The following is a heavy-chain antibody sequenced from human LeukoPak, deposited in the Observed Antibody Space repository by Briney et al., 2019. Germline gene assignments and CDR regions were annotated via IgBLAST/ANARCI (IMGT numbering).Heavy chain of an antibody. V-gene: IGHV4-34*01. CDR3: ARRGSGWHA. J-gene: IGHJ5*02. Sequence: SETLSLTCAVYGGSFSGYYWSWIRQPPGKGLEWIGEINHSGSTNYNPSLKSRVTISVDTSKNQFSLKLNSVTAADTAVYYCARRGSGWHAWGQGTLVTVSS. CDR2: INHSGST. CDR1: GGSFSGYY. D-gene: IGHD6-19*01.